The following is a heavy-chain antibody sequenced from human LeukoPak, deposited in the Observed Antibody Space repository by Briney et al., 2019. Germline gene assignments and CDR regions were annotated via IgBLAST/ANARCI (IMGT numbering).Heavy chain of an antibody. V-gene: IGHV3-21*01. CDR2: ISSSSSYI. J-gene: IGHJ4*02. Sequence: GGSLRLSCAASGFTFSSYSMNWVRQAPGKGLEWVSSISSSSSYIYYADSVKGRFTISRDNAKNSLYLQMNSLRAEDTAVYYCARDQAGYSPGDFDYWGQGTLVTVSS. CDR3: ARDQAGYSPGDFDY. D-gene: IGHD3-9*01. CDR1: GFTFSSYS.